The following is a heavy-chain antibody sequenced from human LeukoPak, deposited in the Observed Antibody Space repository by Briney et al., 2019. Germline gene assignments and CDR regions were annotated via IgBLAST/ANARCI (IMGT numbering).Heavy chain of an antibody. CDR3: ARDRTPRYCSGGSCYTHYGMDV. Sequence: GGSLRLSCAASGFTFSSYNMNWVRQAPGKGLEWVSSISTSSSNIYYADSVEGRLTISRENAKNSLYLQMNRLRAEDTAVYYCARDRTPRYCSGGSCYTHYGMDVWGQGTTVTVSS. V-gene: IGHV3-21*01. D-gene: IGHD2-15*01. CDR1: GFTFSSYN. CDR2: ISTSSSNI. J-gene: IGHJ6*02.